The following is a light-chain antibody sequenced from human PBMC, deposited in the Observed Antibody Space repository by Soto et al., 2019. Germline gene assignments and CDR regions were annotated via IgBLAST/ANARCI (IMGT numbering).Light chain of an antibody. CDR3: QQYGSSPEWT. CDR1: QSVSSSY. CDR2: GAS. J-gene: IGKJ1*01. Sequence: EIVLTQSPRTLSLSPGERAPLSCRASQSVSSSYLAWYQQKPGQAPRLLIYGASSRATGIPDRFSGSGSGTDFTLTISRLEPEDFAVYYCQQYGSSPEWTFGQGTKVDIK. V-gene: IGKV3-20*01.